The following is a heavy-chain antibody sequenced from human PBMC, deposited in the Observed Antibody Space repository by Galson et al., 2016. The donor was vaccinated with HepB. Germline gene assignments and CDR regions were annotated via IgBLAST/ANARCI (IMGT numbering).Heavy chain of an antibody. CDR3: AREWAEMAVAGTAFDY. J-gene: IGHJ4*02. CDR2: ISAGGGNK. D-gene: IGHD6-19*01. CDR1: GFTFISSG. Sequence: SLKLSCKASGFTFISSGMHWVRQAPGKGLEWLAGISAGGGNKYYSQSLQGRFTFTRDTSTDTAYLEMHSLRAEDTAVYFCAREWAEMAVAGTAFDYWGQGTLVTVSS. V-gene: IGHV3-33*01.